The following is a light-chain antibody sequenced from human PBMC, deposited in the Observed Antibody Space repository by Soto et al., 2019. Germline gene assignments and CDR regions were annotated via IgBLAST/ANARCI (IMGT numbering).Light chain of an antibody. J-gene: IGKJ1*01. CDR1: QGISSW. V-gene: IGKV3-15*01. CDR3: QQYGSSGT. CDR2: GAS. Sequence: MTQSPSSVSASVGDRVTITCRASQGISSWLAWYQQKPGQAPRLLIYGASTRATGIPARFSGSGSGTEFTLTISRLEPEYFAVYDCQQYGSSGTFGQGTKGDIK.